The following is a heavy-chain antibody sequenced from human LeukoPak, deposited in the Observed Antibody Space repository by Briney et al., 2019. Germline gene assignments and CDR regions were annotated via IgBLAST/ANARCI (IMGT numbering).Heavy chain of an antibody. CDR3: ARTPITSYGMDV. D-gene: IGHD3-10*01. J-gene: IGHJ6*02. V-gene: IGHV3-21*01. CDR1: GFTFSSYS. Sequence: PGGSLRLSCAASGFTFSSYSMNWVRQAPGKGLEWVSSISSSSSYIYYADSVKGRFTISRDNAKNSLYLQMNSLRAGDTAVYYCARTPITSYGMDVWGQGTTVTVSS. CDR2: ISSSSSYI.